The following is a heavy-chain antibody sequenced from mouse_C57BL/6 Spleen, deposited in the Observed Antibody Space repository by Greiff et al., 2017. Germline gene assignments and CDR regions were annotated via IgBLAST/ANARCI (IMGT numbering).Heavy chain of an antibody. J-gene: IGHJ4*01. CDR3: ARSPMRWPHAMDY. CDR1: GYTFTDYY. CDR2: INPYNGGT. D-gene: IGHD1-1*02. Sequence: EVQVVESGPVLVKPGASVKMSCKASGYTFTDYYMNWVKQSHGKSLEWIGVINPYNGGTSYNQKFKGKATLTVDKSSSPAYMELNSLTSEDSAVYYCARSPMRWPHAMDYWGQGTSVTVAS. V-gene: IGHV1-19*01.